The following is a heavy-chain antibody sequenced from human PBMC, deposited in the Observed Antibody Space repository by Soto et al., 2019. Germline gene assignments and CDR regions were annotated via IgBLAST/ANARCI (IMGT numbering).Heavy chain of an antibody. V-gene: IGHV3-23*01. J-gene: IGHJ4*02. Sequence: EVRLLESGGGPVQPGGSLRLSCAASGFTFNIYAMNWVRQAPGKGLEWVSSISGGGGTTYYADSMKGRFTISRDNSKNTLFLQMSSLRADDTAVYYCAKGRGDNSGRRAYDYWGQGTLVTVSS. CDR2: ISGGGGTT. D-gene: IGHD6-19*01. CDR3: AKGRGDNSGRRAYDY. CDR1: GFTFNIYA.